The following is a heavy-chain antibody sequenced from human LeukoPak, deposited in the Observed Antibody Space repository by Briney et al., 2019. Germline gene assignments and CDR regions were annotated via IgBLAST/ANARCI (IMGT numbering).Heavy chain of an antibody. CDR3: ARVTYCSSTSCHSYYFDY. J-gene: IGHJ4*02. CDR1: GGSFRGYY. Sequence: SEPLSLTCAVYGGSFRGYYWSWIRQPRGKGLEWIGEINHSGSNNYNPSLKSRVTISVDTSKNQFSLKLSSVTAADTAVYYCARVTYCSSTSCHSYYFDYWGQGTLVTVSS. CDR2: INHSGSN. D-gene: IGHD2-2*01. V-gene: IGHV4-34*01.